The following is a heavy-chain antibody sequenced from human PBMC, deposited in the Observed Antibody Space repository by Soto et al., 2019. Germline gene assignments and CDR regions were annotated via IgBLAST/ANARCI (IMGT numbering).Heavy chain of an antibody. CDR3: ARGRYGLGVDY. CDR1: VFTFSNYW. CDR2: IRQDGNEK. J-gene: IGHJ4*02. D-gene: IGHD1-26*01. Sequence: SLRRSCEGSVFTFSNYWMTWVLQSPGQGLEWLANIRQDGNEKYYADSVKGRFTISRDNAKNSLYLQMNSLRDEDTAVYYCARGRYGLGVDYWGQGTLVTVSS. V-gene: IGHV3-7*01.